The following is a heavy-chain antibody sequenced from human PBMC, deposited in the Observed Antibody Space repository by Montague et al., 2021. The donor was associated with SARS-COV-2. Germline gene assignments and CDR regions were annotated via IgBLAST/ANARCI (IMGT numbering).Heavy chain of an antibody. V-gene: IGHV4-39*01. D-gene: IGHD3-10*01. CDR3: ASSYYYGSGTYVYNYYMDV. Sequence: LSLTCTVAGGSVSSSPYYWGWIRQPPGRGLEWVGSISYSGRTYFXPSLKSRLTISVDSSENQFSLRLSSVTAADTAVYYCASSYYYGSGTYVYNYYMDVWGKGTTVTVSS. J-gene: IGHJ6*03. CDR2: ISYSGRT. CDR1: GGSVSSSPYY.